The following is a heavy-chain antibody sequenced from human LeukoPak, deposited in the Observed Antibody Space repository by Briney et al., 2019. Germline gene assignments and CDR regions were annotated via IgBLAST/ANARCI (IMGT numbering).Heavy chain of an antibody. J-gene: IGHJ5*02. CDR3: ARADWVVVPAAYRWFDP. D-gene: IGHD2-2*01. CDR1: GGTFSSYA. V-gene: IGHV1-69*06. CDR2: IIPIFGTA. Sequence: SVKVSCKASGGTFSSYAISWVRQAPGQGLQWMGGIIPIFGTANYAQKFQGRDTITADKSTSTAYMELSSLRSEDTAVYYCARADWVVVPAAYRWFDPWGQGTLVTVSS.